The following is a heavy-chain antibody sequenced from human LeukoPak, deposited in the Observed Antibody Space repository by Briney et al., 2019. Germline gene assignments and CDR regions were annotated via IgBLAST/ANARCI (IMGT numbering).Heavy chain of an antibody. J-gene: IGHJ3*02. CDR3: ARGPAYCGGDCLPNAFDI. D-gene: IGHD2-21*02. Sequence: TSETLSLTCTVSGGSISSYYWSWIRQPAGKGLEWIGRIYTSGSTNYNPSLKSRVTMSVDTSKNQFSLKLSSVTAADTAVYYCARGPAYCGGDCLPNAFDIWGQGTMVTVSS. CDR1: GGSISSYY. V-gene: IGHV4-4*07. CDR2: IYTSGST.